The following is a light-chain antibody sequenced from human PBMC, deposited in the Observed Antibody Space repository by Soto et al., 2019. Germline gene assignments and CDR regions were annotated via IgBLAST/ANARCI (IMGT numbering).Light chain of an antibody. Sequence: EIVLTQSPGTLSLSPGERATLSCRASQSVSSSYLAWYQQKPGQAPRLLIYDASSRATGIPDRFSGSGSGTDFTLPISRLEPEDFAEYYCQQYGSSPKTFGQGTKVEIK. CDR2: DAS. CDR1: QSVSSSY. CDR3: QQYGSSPKT. J-gene: IGKJ1*01. V-gene: IGKV3-20*01.